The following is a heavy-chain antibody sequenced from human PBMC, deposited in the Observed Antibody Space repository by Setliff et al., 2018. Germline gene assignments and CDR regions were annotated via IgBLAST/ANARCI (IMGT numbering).Heavy chain of an antibody. Sequence: SETLSLTCTVSGGSISSSSYYWGWIRQPPGKGLEWIGSIYYSGRTYYNPSLKSRVTISVDTSKNQFSLKLSSVTAADTAVYYCARTLYDYDILTGPGYYFDYWGQGTLVTVS. V-gene: IGHV4-39*07. J-gene: IGHJ4*02. CDR3: ARTLYDYDILTGPGYYFDY. CDR1: GGSISSSSYY. CDR2: IYYSGRT. D-gene: IGHD3-9*01.